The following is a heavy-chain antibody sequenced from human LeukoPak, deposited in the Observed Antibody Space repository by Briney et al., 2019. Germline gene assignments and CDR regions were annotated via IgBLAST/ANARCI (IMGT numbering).Heavy chain of an antibody. CDR1: GGTFSSYA. D-gene: IGHD3-22*01. CDR2: IIPIFGTA. J-gene: IGHJ4*02. V-gene: IGHV1-69*13. Sequence: GASVNVSCKASGGTFSSYAISWVRQAAGQGLEGMGGIIPIFGTANYAQKFQGRVTITADESTSTAYMELTRLRSDDTAVYYCARDYYDSSGPDYWGQGTLVTVSS. CDR3: ARDYYDSSGPDY.